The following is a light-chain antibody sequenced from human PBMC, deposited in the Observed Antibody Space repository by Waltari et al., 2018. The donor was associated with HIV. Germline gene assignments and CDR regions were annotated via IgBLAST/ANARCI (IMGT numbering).Light chain of an antibody. CDR3: QVWDSNSDQFV. V-gene: IGLV3-21*02. CDR1: NIGSKS. CDR2: DDS. Sequence: SYVLTQPPSVSVAPGQMASLACGGNNIGSKSVHWYQQKPGQAPLLVVYDDSARPSGIPERFSGSNSGHTATLTISRVEAGDEAYYFCQVWDSNSDQFVFGSGTKVTVL. J-gene: IGLJ1*01.